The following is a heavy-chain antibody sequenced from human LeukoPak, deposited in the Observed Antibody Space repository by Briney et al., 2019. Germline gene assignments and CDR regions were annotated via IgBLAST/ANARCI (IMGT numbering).Heavy chain of an antibody. V-gene: IGHV1-2*02. J-gene: IGHJ4*02. Sequence: GTSVKVSCKASGYTFTGYYMHWVRQAPGQGLEWMGWINPNSGGTNYAQKYQGRVTMARDTSISTAYMELSRLRSDDTAVYYCARDAYYGQDGRPLPHDYWGQGTLVTVSS. CDR1: GYTFTGYY. D-gene: IGHD3-10*01. CDR3: ARDAYYGQDGRPLPHDY. CDR2: INPNSGGT.